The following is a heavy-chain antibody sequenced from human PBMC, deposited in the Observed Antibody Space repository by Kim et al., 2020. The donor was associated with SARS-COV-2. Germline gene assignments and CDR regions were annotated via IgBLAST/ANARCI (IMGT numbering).Heavy chain of an antibody. V-gene: IGHV3-23*01. J-gene: IGHJ4*02. CDR2: IGGTDGTT. CDR3: AKSDCAGGGCFLINY. CDR1: GFTFSDHA. Sequence: GGSLRLSCAASGFTFSDHAMNWVHQAPGRGLEWVSGIGGTDGTTYYADFVKGRFTISRDNSRNTLFLLMNALRAEDTAIYYCAKSDCAGGGCFLINYWGQGTLVTVSS. D-gene: IGHD2-8*02.